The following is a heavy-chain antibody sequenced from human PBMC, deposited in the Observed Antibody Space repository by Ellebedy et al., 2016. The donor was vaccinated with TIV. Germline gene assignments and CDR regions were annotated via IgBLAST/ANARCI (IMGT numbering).Heavy chain of an antibody. Sequence: AASVKVSCKASGYTFTSYGISWVRQAPGQGLEWMGRIIPILGIANYAQKFQGRVTITADKSTSTAYMELSSLRSEDTAVYYCVIVVVPAARYFDLWGRGTLVTVSS. CDR1: GYTFTSYG. J-gene: IGHJ2*01. D-gene: IGHD2-2*01. V-gene: IGHV1-69*04. CDR2: IIPILGIA. CDR3: VIVVVPAARYFDL.